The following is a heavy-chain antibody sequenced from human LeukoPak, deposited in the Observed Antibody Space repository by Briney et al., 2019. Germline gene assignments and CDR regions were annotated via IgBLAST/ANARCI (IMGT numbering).Heavy chain of an antibody. J-gene: IGHJ4*02. Sequence: GGSVRLSCEASGFDFRNYYMSWVRQAPGKGLEWVSAISGSGGSTYYADSVKGRFTISRDNSKNTLYLQMNSLRAEDTAVYYCAKDGEYCTNGVCYIDYWGQGTLVTVSS. D-gene: IGHD2-8*01. V-gene: IGHV3-23*01. CDR1: GFDFRNYY. CDR2: ISGSGGST. CDR3: AKDGEYCTNGVCYIDY.